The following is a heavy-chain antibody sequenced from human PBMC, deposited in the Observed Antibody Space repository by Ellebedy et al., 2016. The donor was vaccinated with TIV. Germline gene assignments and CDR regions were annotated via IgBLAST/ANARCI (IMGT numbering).Heavy chain of an antibody. CDR2: IKSNGVTT. CDR1: GFNFSSYS. Sequence: PGGSLRLSCSASGFNFSSYSMHWVRQAPGQGLEYVSTIKSNGVTTFYADSVKGRFIISRDNSKNTVYLHMSGLRPEDTSKYFCVKGFRVGSSWFWGQGTPVTVSS. D-gene: IGHD6-6*01. CDR3: VKGFRVGSSWF. V-gene: IGHV3-64D*06. J-gene: IGHJ4*02.